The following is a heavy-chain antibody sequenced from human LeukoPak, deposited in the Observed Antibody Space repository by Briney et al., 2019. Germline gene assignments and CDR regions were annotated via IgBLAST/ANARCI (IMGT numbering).Heavy chain of an antibody. Sequence: GGSLRLSCAASGFTFSSYGTHWVRQAPGKGLEWVAVIWYDGSNKYYADSVKGRFTISRDNSKNTLYLQMNSLRAEDTAVYYCARDRRHYDILTGYNYYFDYWGQGTLVTVSS. CDR3: ARDRRHYDILTGYNYYFDY. D-gene: IGHD3-9*01. CDR1: GFTFSSYG. CDR2: IWYDGSNK. V-gene: IGHV3-33*01. J-gene: IGHJ4*02.